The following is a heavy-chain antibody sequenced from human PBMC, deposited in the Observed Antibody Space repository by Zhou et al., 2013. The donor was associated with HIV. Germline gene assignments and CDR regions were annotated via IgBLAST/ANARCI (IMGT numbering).Heavy chain of an antibody. CDR3: ARSRLDSSGYYYYYYYMDV. J-gene: IGHJ6*03. V-gene: IGHV1-69*05. Sequence: QVQLVQSGAEVKKPGSSVKVSCKASGGTFSSYTISWVRQAPGQGLEWMGGIIPIFGTANHAQKFQGRVTITTDESTSTAYMELSSLRSEDTAVYYCARSRLDSSGYYYYYYYMDVWGKGTTVTVSS. CDR2: IIPIFGTA. D-gene: IGHD3-22*01. CDR1: GGTFSSYT.